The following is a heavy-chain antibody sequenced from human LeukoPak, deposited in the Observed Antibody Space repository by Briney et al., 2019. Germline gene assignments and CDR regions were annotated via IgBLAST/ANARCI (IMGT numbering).Heavy chain of an antibody. Sequence: SETLSLTCTVSGGSISSYYWSWIRQPQGKGLEWIGYIYYSGSTNYNPSLKSRVTISVDTSKNQFSLKLSSVTAADTAVYYCARAGELWSSSWYGDYYYGMDVWGQGTTVTVSS. CDR2: IYYSGST. V-gene: IGHV4-59*01. CDR1: GGSISSYY. CDR3: ARAGELWSSSWYGDYYYGMDV. D-gene: IGHD6-13*01. J-gene: IGHJ6*02.